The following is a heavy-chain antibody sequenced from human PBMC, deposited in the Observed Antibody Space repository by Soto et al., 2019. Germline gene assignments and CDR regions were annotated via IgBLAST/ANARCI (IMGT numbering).Heavy chain of an antibody. Sequence: QVQLQQWGAGLLKPSETLSLTCAVYGGSFSGYYWSWIRQPPGKGLEWIGEINHSGSTNYNPSIKSRVTISVDTSKNQFSLKLSSVTAADTAVYYCARMGDYYDSSGYYRELDYWGQGTLVTVSS. CDR2: INHSGST. V-gene: IGHV4-34*01. CDR3: ARMGDYYDSSGYYRELDY. D-gene: IGHD3-22*01. J-gene: IGHJ4*02. CDR1: GGSFSGYY.